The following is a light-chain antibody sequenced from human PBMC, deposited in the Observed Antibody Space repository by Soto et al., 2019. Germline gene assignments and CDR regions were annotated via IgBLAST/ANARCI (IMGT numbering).Light chain of an antibody. J-gene: IGLJ3*02. Sequence: QSVLTQPPSASGTPGQRVTISCSGSSSNIGSNTVNWYQQLPGTAPKLLIYSNNKRPSGVPDRCSGSKSGTSASLPISGRQSEDEADYYCAAWDDSLNAPWVFGGGTKLTVL. V-gene: IGLV1-44*01. CDR1: SSNIGSNT. CDR3: AAWDDSLNAPWV. CDR2: SNN.